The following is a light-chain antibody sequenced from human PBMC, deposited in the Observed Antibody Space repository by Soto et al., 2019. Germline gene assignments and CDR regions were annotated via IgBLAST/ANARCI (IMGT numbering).Light chain of an antibody. V-gene: IGLV2-14*01. J-gene: IGLJ1*01. CDR3: TLYTSSFTHL. CDR2: EVS. Sequence: QSVLTQPASVSGSPGQSITISCTGTSSDVGGYNYVSWYQQHPGKAPKLMIFEVSNRPSGVSNRFSGSKSGNTASLTISGLQTEDEADYYCTLYTSSFTHLFGTGTKVTVL. CDR1: SSDVGGYNY.